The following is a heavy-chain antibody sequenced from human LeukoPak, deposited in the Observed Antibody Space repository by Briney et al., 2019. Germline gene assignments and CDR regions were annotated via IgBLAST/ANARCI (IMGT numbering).Heavy chain of an antibody. V-gene: IGHV3-23*01. Sequence: GGSLRLSCAASGFTFSSHAMSWVRQAPGKGLEWVSAICGSGGSTYYADSVKGRFTISRDNSKNTLYLQMNSLRAEDTAVYYCAKDQYSSGWYFTYQFDYWGQGTLVTVSS. D-gene: IGHD6-19*01. CDR3: AKDQYSSGWYFTYQFDY. CDR1: GFTFSSHA. CDR2: ICGSGGST. J-gene: IGHJ4*02.